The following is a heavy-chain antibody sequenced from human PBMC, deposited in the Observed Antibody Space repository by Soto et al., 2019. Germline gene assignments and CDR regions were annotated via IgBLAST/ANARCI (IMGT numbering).Heavy chain of an antibody. V-gene: IGHV4-39*07. CDR2: INYIGST. CDR1: GGSISIYY. J-gene: IGHJ4*02. Sequence: KPSETLSLTCTVSGGSISIYYWAWIRKPPGKGLEWIVSINYIGSTYYNPSLKSRVTISVDTSKNQFSLKLSPVTAADTTVYYCARGLSIMLTFGALDYWGQGTLVTVSS. D-gene: IGHD3-16*01. CDR3: ARGLSIMLTFGALDY.